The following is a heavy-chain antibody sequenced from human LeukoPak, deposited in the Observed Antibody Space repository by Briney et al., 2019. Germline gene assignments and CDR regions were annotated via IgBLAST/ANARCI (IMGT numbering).Heavy chain of an antibody. CDR2: INHSGST. CDR3: ARQRYSYGYGY. J-gene: IGHJ4*02. V-gene: IGHV4-34*01. CDR1: GFTFSSYS. D-gene: IGHD5-18*01. Sequence: GSLRLSCAASGFTFSSYSMNWVRQPPGKGLEWIGEINHSGSTNYNPSLKSRVTISVDTSKNQFSLKLSSVTAADTAVYYCARQRYSYGYGYWGQGTLVTVSS.